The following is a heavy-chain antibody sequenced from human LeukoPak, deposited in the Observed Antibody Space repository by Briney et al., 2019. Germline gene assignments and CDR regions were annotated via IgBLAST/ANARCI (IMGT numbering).Heavy chain of an antibody. J-gene: IGHJ6*03. CDR3: ARQSGPAAIYYYYYMDV. Sequence: SETLSLTCAVSGHSISSGYYWGWIRQPPGKGLEWIGSIYHSGSTYYNPSLKSRVTISVDTSKNQFSLKLSSVTAADTAVYYCARQSGPAAIYYYYYMDVWGKGTTVTVSS. CDR2: IYHSGST. D-gene: IGHD2-2*01. V-gene: IGHV4-38-2*01. CDR1: GHSISSGYY.